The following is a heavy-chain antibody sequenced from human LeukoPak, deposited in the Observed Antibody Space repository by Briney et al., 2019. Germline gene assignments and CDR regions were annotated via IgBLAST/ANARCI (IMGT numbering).Heavy chain of an antibody. Sequence: GASVKVSCKASGYTFTSYGISWVRQAPGQGLEWMGWISAYNGSTNYAQKLQGRVTMTTDTSTSTAYMELRSLRSDDTAVYYCARTEIYYYGSGSSDYWGQGTLVTVSS. CDR3: ARTEIYYYGSGSSDY. CDR1: GYTFTSYG. V-gene: IGHV1-18*01. J-gene: IGHJ4*02. CDR2: ISAYNGST. D-gene: IGHD3-10*01.